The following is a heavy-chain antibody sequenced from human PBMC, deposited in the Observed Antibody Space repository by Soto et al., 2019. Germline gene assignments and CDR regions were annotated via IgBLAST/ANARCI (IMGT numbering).Heavy chain of an antibody. D-gene: IGHD2-21*02. J-gene: IGHJ3*02. CDR2: IYYSGRT. CDR1: GGSVSSGSYY. CDR3: ARNIVVVTASAFDI. V-gene: IGHV4-61*01. Sequence: SETLSLTCTVSGGSVSSGSYYGSWIRQPPGKGLEWIGYIYYSGRTNYNPSLKSRVTISVDTSKNQFSLKLSSVTAADTAVYYCARNIVVVTASAFDIWGQGTMVTVSS.